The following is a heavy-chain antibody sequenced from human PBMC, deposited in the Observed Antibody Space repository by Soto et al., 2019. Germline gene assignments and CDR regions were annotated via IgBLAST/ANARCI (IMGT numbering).Heavy chain of an antibody. CDR3: ARNSSDFYGWLDP. J-gene: IGHJ5*02. V-gene: IGHV1-18*04. D-gene: IGHD2-21*02. Sequence: QVQLLQSEAEVKEPGASVRVSCKASGYTFNNYAVSWVREAPGQGLEWMGWYNPVIAYGQSAKKFQGRVSMTTDTSTNTAYMELKSLRSDDTAVYYCARNSSDFYGWLDPWGQGTLVTVSS. CDR2: YNPVIAYG. CDR1: GYTFNNYA.